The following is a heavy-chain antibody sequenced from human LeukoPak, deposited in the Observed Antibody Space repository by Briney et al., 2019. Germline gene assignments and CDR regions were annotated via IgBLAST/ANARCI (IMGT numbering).Heavy chain of an antibody. CDR3: ARRMSSGSNPFDY. D-gene: IGHD1-26*01. Sequence: GGSLRLSCAASGFTFSSYAMSWVRQAPGKGLEWVSAISGSGGSTYYADSVKGRFTISRDNAKNSLDLEMNSLRDEDTAVYYCARRMSSGSNPFDYWGQGTLVTVSS. CDR2: ISGSGGST. J-gene: IGHJ4*02. V-gene: IGHV3-23*01. CDR1: GFTFSSYA.